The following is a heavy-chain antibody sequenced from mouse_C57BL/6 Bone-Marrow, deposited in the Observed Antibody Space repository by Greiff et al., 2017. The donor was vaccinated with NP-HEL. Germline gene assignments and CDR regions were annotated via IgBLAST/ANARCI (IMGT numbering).Heavy chain of an antibody. CDR1: GFNIKDDY. CDR2: IDPENGDT. Sequence: VQLQQSGAELVRPGASVKLSCTASGFNIKDDYMHWVKQRPEQGLEWIGWIDPENGDTEYASKFQGKATITADTSSNTAYLHLSSLTSEDTAVYCCTTSYYYGSSPYFDYWGQGTTLTVSS. J-gene: IGHJ2*01. D-gene: IGHD1-1*01. V-gene: IGHV14-4*01. CDR3: TTSYYYGSSPYFDY.